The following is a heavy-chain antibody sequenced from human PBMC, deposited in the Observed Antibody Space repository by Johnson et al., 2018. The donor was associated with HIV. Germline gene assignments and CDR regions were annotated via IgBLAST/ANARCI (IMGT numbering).Heavy chain of an antibody. V-gene: IGHV3-23*03. CDR3: AKDRPPGLTGYYDAFDI. CDR2: IYSDGST. CDR1: GFTFSSYW. D-gene: IGHD3-9*01. J-gene: IGHJ3*02. Sequence: DVQLVESGGGLVQPGGSLRLSCAASGFTFSSYWMSWVRQAPGKGLEWVSVIYSDGSTYYADPVKGRFTISRDNSKNTLYLQMNSRRAEDTAVYYCAKDRPPGLTGYYDAFDIWGQGTMVTVSS.